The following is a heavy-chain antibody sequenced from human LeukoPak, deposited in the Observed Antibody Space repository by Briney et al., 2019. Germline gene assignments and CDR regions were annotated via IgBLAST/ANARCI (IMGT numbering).Heavy chain of an antibody. CDR1: GFTFSNYW. Sequence: GGSLRLSCAASGFTFSNYWMQRVRQTPKKGLVWLSRISKDGSSTVYADSVKGRFTISRDNAKNTLYLQMNSLRDEDTAVYYCAASALTFSRGWFVYWGQGSLVTVSS. CDR2: ISKDGSST. V-gene: IGHV3-74*01. D-gene: IGHD6-19*01. J-gene: IGHJ4*02. CDR3: AASALTFSRGWFVY.